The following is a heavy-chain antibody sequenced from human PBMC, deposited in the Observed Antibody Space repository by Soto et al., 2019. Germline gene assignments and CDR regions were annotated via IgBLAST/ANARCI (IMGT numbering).Heavy chain of an antibody. CDR2: IFYFGST. CDR1: GGSISSYF. D-gene: IGHD6-13*01. J-gene: IGHJ4*01. V-gene: IGHV4-59*01. Sequence: SETLSLTCTVSGGSISSYFWSWIRQPPGKGLEWIGYIFYFGSTHYNPSLQNRVTISIDTSKNQVSLKVNSVTAADTAVYYCARRIPTAGLFGYWGHGTLVTVSS. CDR3: ARRIPTAGLFGY.